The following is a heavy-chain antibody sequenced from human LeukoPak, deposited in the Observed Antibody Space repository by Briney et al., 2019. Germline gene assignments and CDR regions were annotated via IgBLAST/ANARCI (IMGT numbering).Heavy chain of an antibody. Sequence: LSLTCTVSGGSISSYYWSWIRQPPGKVLEWVSYISSSGSTIYYADSVRGRFTISRDNTLYLQMNSLRAEDTAVYYCAKDTCSSTSCFAFDIWGQGTMVTVSS. CDR1: GGSISSYY. CDR2: ISSSGSTI. J-gene: IGHJ3*02. V-gene: IGHV3-11*04. D-gene: IGHD2-2*01. CDR3: AKDTCSSTSCFAFDI.